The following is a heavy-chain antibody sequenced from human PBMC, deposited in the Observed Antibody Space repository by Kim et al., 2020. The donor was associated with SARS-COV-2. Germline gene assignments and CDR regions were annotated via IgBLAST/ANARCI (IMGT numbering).Heavy chain of an antibody. CDR2: IYYSGST. J-gene: IGHJ4*02. CDR3: ARFAGWRLSTFDY. V-gene: IGHV4-59*08. CDR1: GGSISSYY. Sequence: SETLSLTCTVSGGSISSYYWSWIRQPPGKGLEWIGYIYYSGSTNYNPSLKSRVTISVDTSKNQFSLKLSSVTAADTAVYYCARFAGWRLSTFDYWGQGNLVTVSS. D-gene: IGHD3-3*01.